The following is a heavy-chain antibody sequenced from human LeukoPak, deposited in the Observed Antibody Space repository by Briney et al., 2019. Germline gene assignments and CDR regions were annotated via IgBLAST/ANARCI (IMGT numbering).Heavy chain of an antibody. V-gene: IGHV2-5*02. J-gene: IGHJ4*02. CDR2: IYWDDDK. CDR3: AHRRLGNLFDY. Sequence: SGPTLVNPTQTLTLTFTFSGFSLSSSGVAVGWIRQPPGKALEWLALIYWDDDKRYSPSLKSRLTITKDTSKNQVVLTMTNMDPVDTATYYCAHRRLGNLFDYWGQGTLVSVSS. CDR1: GFSLSSSGVA. D-gene: IGHD7-27*01.